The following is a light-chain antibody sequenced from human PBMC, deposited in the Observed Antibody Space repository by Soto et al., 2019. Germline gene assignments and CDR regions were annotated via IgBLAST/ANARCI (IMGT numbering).Light chain of an antibody. CDR3: QQYNNWPQT. V-gene: IGKV3-15*01. J-gene: IGKJ1*01. CDR2: GAS. CDR1: QSVSSN. Sequence: EIVMTQSPATLSVSPGERATLSCRASQSVSSNLAWYQQKPGQAPRLLIYGASTRATGTPARFSGSGSGTEFTLTISSLQSEDFVVYYCQQYNNWPQTFGQGTKVEIK.